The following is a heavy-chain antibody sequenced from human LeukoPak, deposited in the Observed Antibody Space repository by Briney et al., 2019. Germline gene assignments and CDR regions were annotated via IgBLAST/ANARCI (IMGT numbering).Heavy chain of an antibody. V-gene: IGHV1-69*04. CDR3: ARANISGRVDAFDI. CDR1: GGTFSSYA. D-gene: IGHD3-10*01. Sequence: SVKVSCKASGGTFSSYAISWVRQAPGQGLEWMGRIIPILGIANYAQKFQGRVTITADKSTSTAYMELSSLRSEDTAVYYCARANISGRVDAFDIWGQGTMVTVSS. J-gene: IGHJ3*02. CDR2: IIPILGIA.